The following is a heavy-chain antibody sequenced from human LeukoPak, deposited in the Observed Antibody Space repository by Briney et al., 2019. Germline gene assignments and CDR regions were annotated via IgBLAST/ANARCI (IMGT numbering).Heavy chain of an antibody. CDR3: ARVARSGGDYFDY. Sequence: ASVKVSCKASGYTFTGYYMHWVRQAPGHALEWMGWINPNSGGTNYAQKFQGRVTMTRDTSISTAYMELSRLRSDDTAVYYCARVARSGGDYFDYWGQGTLVTVSS. CDR2: INPNSGGT. CDR1: GYTFTGYY. J-gene: IGHJ4*02. D-gene: IGHD3-10*01. V-gene: IGHV1-2*02.